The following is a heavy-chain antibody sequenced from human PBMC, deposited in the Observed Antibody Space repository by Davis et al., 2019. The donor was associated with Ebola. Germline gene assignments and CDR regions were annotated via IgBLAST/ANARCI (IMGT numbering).Heavy chain of an antibody. CDR1: GGSISSYY. D-gene: IGHD3-22*01. Sequence: SETLSLTCTVSGGSISSYYWSWIRQPPGKGLEWIGEINHSGSTNYNPSLKSRVTISVDRSKNQFSLKLSSVTAADTAVYYCARGQWLLGGYFDYWGRGTLVTVSS. CDR2: INHSGST. J-gene: IGHJ4*02. V-gene: IGHV4-34*01. CDR3: ARGQWLLGGYFDY.